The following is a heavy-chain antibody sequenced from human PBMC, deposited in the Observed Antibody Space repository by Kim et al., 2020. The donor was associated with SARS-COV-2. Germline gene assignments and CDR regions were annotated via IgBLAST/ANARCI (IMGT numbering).Heavy chain of an antibody. D-gene: IGHD4-17*01. CDR3: ARGTTSPGKAFDI. CDR2: IYYSGST. CDR1: GGSISYYY. V-gene: IGHV4-59*13. J-gene: IGHJ3*02. Sequence: SETLSLTCTVSGGSISYYYWSWIRQPPGKGLEWIGYIYYSGSTHYNPPLKSRVTISVDTSKNQFSLNLSSVTAADTAVYYCARGTTSPGKAFDIWGQGTMVTVSS.